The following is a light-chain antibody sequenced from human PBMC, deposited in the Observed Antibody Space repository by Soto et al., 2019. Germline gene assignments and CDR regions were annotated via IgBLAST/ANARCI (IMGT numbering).Light chain of an antibody. Sequence: DIQITQSPSSLSASVAYRVVITCRASQSISSRLAWYQKKPGKDPKLLIYDASTLESGVPSRFSGSGSGTDFNLTISSLQTEDFATYDGQQRYSTPLTFGQGTRLDIK. CDR3: QQRYSTPLT. V-gene: IGKV1-39*01. J-gene: IGKJ5*01. CDR1: QSISSR. CDR2: DAS.